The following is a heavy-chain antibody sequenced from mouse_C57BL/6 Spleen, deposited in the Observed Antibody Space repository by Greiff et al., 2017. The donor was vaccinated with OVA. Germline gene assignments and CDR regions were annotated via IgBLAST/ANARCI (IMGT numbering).Heavy chain of an antibody. CDR1: GYTFTGYW. Sequence: VQLQQSGAELMKPGASVKLSCKATGYTFTGYWIEWVKQRPGHGLEWIGEILPGSGSTNYNEKFKGKATFTADTSSNTAYMKLSCLTTEDSAIYDCARGMDLTGTPGFAYWGQGTLVTVSA. D-gene: IGHD4-1*01. V-gene: IGHV1-9*01. J-gene: IGHJ3*01. CDR2: ILPGSGST. CDR3: ARGMDLTGTPGFAY.